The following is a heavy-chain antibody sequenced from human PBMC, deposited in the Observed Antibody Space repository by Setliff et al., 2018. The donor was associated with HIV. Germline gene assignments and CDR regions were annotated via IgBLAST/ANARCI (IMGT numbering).Heavy chain of an antibody. CDR1: GYSFNIYW. D-gene: IGHD3-22*01. Sequence: GASLKISCKGSGYSFNIYWIGWVRQMPGKGLEWMGIIYPGDSDTIYSPSFQGQVTISVDKSITTAYLQWSSLKASDTAMYYCARLSRHYSDSTAYHDAFDVWGQGTTVTVS. J-gene: IGHJ3*01. CDR3: ARLSRHYSDSTAYHDAFDV. CDR2: IYPGDSDT. V-gene: IGHV5-51*01.